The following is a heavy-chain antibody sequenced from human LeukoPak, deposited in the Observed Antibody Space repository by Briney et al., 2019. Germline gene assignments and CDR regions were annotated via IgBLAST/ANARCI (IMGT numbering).Heavy chain of an antibody. Sequence: GGSLRLSCAASGFTFSSYGMHWVRQAPGKGLEWVAVISYDGSNKYYADSVKGRFTISRDNYKNTLYLQMNSLRAEDTAVYYCAKDRRLACSSTSCYVGLLDYWGQGTLVTVSS. V-gene: IGHV3-30*18. CDR2: ISYDGSNK. J-gene: IGHJ4*02. D-gene: IGHD2-2*01. CDR3: AKDRRLACSSTSCYVGLLDY. CDR1: GFTFSSYG.